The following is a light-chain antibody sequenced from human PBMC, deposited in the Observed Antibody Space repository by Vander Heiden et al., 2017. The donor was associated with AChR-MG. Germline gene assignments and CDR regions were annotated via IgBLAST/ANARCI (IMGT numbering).Light chain of an antibody. V-gene: IGLV7-43*01. Sequence: QTVVTQEPSLTVSPGGTVTLTCASSTGAVTSGYYPNWFQQKPGQAPRVLIYSTSNKHSWTPARFSGSLLGGKVALTLSGVQPEDEAEYYCLLYYGGAHWVFGGGTKLTVL. CDR1: TGAVTSGYY. J-gene: IGLJ3*02. CDR3: LLYYGGAHWV. CDR2: STS.